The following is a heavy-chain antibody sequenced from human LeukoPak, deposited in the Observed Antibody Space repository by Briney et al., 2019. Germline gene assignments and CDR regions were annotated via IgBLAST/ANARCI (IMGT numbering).Heavy chain of an antibody. CDR2: IYWDDDK. D-gene: IGHD6-19*01. Sequence: ESGPTLVKPTQTLTLTCTFSGFSLSTRGVGVGWIRQPPGKALEWLALIYWDDDKRYSPSLKSRLTITKDTSKNQVVLTMTNMDPVDTATYYCAQTQWLVFGFDYWGQGTLVTVSS. CDR1: GFSLSTRGVG. CDR3: AQTQWLVFGFDY. V-gene: IGHV2-5*02. J-gene: IGHJ4*02.